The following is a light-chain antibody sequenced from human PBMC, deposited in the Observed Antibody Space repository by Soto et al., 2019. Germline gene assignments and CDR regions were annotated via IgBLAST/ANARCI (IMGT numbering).Light chain of an antibody. V-gene: IGLV1-51*01. J-gene: IGLJ2*01. Sequence: VLTQPPSVSAAPGQQVTISCSGSDSNIGNNYVSWYQQVPGTAPKLLIYDNNKRPSEIPDRFFGSKSGTSATLVITGLQTGDEADYYCGTWDSSLNTGLFGGGTKVTV. CDR2: DNN. CDR3: GTWDSSLNTGL. CDR1: DSNIGNNY.